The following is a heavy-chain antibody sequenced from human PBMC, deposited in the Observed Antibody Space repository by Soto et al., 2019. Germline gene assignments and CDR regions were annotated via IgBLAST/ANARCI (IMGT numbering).Heavy chain of an antibody. J-gene: IGHJ4*02. D-gene: IGHD1-26*01. V-gene: IGHV1-24*01. CDR2: FDPEDGET. CDR3: ATRSVGATTLDY. Sequence: ASVKVSCKVSGYTLTELSMHWVRQAPGKGLEWMGGFDPEDGETIYAQKFQGRVTMTEDTSTDTAYMELSSLRSEDTAVYYCATRSVGATTLDYWGQGTLVTVSS. CDR1: GYTLTELS.